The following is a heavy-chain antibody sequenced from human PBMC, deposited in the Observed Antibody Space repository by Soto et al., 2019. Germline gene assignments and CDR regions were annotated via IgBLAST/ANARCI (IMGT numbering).Heavy chain of an antibody. Sequence: PGGSLRLSCTASGFTFNSYAMTWVRQAPGKGLEYVSAISSNGGSTYYADSVKGRFTISRDNSKNTLYLQMSSLSAEDTAVYYCARVWELSPPYYYYYGMDVWGQGTTVTVSS. CDR2: ISSNGGST. CDR1: GFTFNSYA. J-gene: IGHJ6*02. CDR3: ARVWELSPPYYYYYGMDV. V-gene: IGHV3-64D*06. D-gene: IGHD1-26*01.